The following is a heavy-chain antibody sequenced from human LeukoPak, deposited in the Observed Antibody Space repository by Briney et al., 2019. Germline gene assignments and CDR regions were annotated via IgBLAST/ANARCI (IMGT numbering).Heavy chain of an antibody. CDR3: ARGPDISTGPPPDY. CDR1: GFTVSSNY. J-gene: IGHJ4*02. Sequence: GGSLRLSCAASGFTVSSNYMTWVRQAPGKGLEWVSVIYSGASTYYADSVKGRFTISRDNSKNTLHLQMNSLRAEDTAVYYCARGPDISTGPPPDYWGQGTLVTVSS. V-gene: IGHV3-53*01. CDR2: IYSGAST. D-gene: IGHD3-9*01.